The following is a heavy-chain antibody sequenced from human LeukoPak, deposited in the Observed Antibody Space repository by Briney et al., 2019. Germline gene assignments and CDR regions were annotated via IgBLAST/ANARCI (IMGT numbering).Heavy chain of an antibody. CDR2: ISSSSYI. V-gene: IGHV3-21*01. Sequence: GGSLRLSCAASGFTFSSYSMNWVRQAPGKGLEWVSSISSSSYIYYADSVKGRFTISRDNAKNSLYLQMNSLRAEDTAVYYCARRIAAAGIGYFDYWGQGTLVTVSS. J-gene: IGHJ4*02. D-gene: IGHD6-13*01. CDR1: GFTFSSYS. CDR3: ARRIAAAGIGYFDY.